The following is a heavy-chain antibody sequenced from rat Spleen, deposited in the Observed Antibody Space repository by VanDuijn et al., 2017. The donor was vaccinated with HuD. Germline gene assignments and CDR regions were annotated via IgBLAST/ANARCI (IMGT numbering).Heavy chain of an antibody. CDR3: TREGGYSGDLFDY. J-gene: IGHJ2*01. V-gene: IGHV5-7*01. CDR1: GFSFSDYY. CDR2: ISSDGRRN. D-gene: IGHD1-1*01. Sequence: EVQLVESDGGLVQPGRSLKVSCAASGFSFSDYYMAWVRQGPKKGLEWVATISSDGRRNYYRDSVKGRFTISRDNAKSTLYLQMNSLRSEDTATYYCTREGGYSGDLFDYWGQGVMVTVSS.